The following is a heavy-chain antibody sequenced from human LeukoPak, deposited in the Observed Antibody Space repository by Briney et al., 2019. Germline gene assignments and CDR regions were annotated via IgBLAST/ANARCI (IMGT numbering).Heavy chain of an antibody. CDR3: ARDGYDSSGYYYDYYYGMDV. CDR1: GYTFTSYG. D-gene: IGHD3-22*01. V-gene: IGHV1-18*01. Sequence: ASVKVSCKASGYTFTSYGISWVRQAPGQGLEWMGWISAYNGNTNYAQKLQGRVTMTTDTSTSTAYMELRSLRPDDTAVYYCARDGYDSSGYYYDYYYGMDVWGQGTTVTVSS. CDR2: ISAYNGNT. J-gene: IGHJ6*02.